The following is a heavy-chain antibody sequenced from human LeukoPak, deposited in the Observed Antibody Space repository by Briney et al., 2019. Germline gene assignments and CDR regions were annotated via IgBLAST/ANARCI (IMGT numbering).Heavy chain of an antibody. D-gene: IGHD2-21*02. J-gene: IGHJ4*01. V-gene: IGHV3-21*01. CDR3: ARDRGAYCGGDCYLGFDY. CDR1: GFTFSSYT. Sequence: RGSLRLSCAASGFTFSSYTMNWVRQAPGKGLEWVSSIAGSSGYISYADSVKGRFTISRDNAKKSLYLQMTSLTAEDTAVYYCARDRGAYCGGDCYLGFDYWGRGTLVTVSS. CDR2: IAGSSGYI.